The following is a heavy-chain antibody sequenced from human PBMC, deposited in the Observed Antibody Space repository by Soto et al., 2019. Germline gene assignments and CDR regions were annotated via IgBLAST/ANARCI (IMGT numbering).Heavy chain of an antibody. CDR1: GGSISSSPYY. J-gene: IGHJ4*02. CDR2: IYYSGSI. V-gene: IGHV4-39*01. CDR3: ARQADSGYYPRDH. D-gene: IGHD3-22*01. Sequence: SETLSLTXTVSGGSISSSPYYWGWIRQPPGKGLEWIGSIYYSGSIYYNSSLKSRVTISVDTSNNQFSLKLSSVTAADTAVYYCARQADSGYYPRDHWGQGTLVTVSS.